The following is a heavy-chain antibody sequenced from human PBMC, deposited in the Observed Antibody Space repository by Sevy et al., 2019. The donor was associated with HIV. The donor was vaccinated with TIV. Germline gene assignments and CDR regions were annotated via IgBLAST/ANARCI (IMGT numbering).Heavy chain of an antibody. V-gene: IGHV3-64*02. D-gene: IGHD5-18*01. CDR3: AREGVGGYSYSLDY. CDR1: GFSFSSYA. Sequence: GRSLRLSCAASGFSFSSYALHWVRQAPGKGLEYVSAISSNGGSTYYADSVKGRFTISRDNSKNTLYLQMGSLRAEDMAVYYWAREGVGGYSYSLDYWGQGTLVTVSS. CDR2: ISSNGGST. J-gene: IGHJ4*02.